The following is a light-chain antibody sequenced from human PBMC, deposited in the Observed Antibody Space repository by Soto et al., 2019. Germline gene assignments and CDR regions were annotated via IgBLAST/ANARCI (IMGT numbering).Light chain of an antibody. V-gene: IGKV3-20*01. J-gene: IGKJ1*01. CDR2: GAS. CDR1: QSVSSTY. CDR3: QQYNNWPRT. Sequence: EVVLMQSPDTLSLSPWERATLSCRASQSVSSTYLAWYQQQPGQAPRLLIYGASSRATGIPDRFSGSGSGTEFTLTISSLQSEDFAVYYCQQYNNWPRTFGQGTKVDIK.